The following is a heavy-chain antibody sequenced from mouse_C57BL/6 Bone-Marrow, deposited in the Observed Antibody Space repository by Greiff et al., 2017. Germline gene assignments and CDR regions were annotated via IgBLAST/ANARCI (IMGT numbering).Heavy chain of an antibody. J-gene: IGHJ3*01. D-gene: IGHD1-1*01. CDR2: IYPRSGNT. CDR3: ARKLRAY. CDR1: GYTFTSYG. Sequence: VQLQQSGAELARPGASVKLSCKASGYTFTSYGISWVKQRTGQGLEWIGEIYPRSGNTYYNEKFKGKATLTADKSSSTAYMELRSLPSEDSAVYFCARKLRAYWGQGTLVTVSA. V-gene: IGHV1-81*01.